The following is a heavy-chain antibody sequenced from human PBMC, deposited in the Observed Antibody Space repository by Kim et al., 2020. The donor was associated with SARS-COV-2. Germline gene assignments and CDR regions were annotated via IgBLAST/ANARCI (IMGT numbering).Heavy chain of an antibody. J-gene: IGHJ3*02. CDR2: IYYSGST. CDR1: GGSISSSSYY. CDR3: ARQAAYYGSGRPHAFDI. D-gene: IGHD3-10*01. V-gene: IGHV4-39*01. Sequence: SETLSLTCTVSGGSISSSSYYWGWIRQPPGKGLEWIGSIYYSGSTYYNPSLKSRVTISVDTSKNQFSLKLSSVTAADTAVYYCARQAAYYGSGRPHAFDIWGQGTMVTVSS.